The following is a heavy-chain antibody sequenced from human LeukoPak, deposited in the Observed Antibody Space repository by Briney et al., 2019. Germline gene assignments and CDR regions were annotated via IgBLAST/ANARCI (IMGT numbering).Heavy chain of an antibody. Sequence: SATLSLTCAVYGGSFSGYYWSWIHQPPGMGLEWIGEINHSGSTNYNPSLKSRVTISVDTSKNQFSLKLSSVTAADTAVYYCAREGRLPFDYWGQGTLVTVSS. J-gene: IGHJ4*02. D-gene: IGHD4-11*01. CDR3: AREGRLPFDY. V-gene: IGHV4-34*01. CDR2: INHSGST. CDR1: GGSFSGYY.